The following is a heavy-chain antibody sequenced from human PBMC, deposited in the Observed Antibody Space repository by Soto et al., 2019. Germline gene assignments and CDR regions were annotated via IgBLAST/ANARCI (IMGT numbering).Heavy chain of an antibody. CDR2: MSSSGSNT. J-gene: IGHJ4*02. Sequence: GGSLRLSCAASGFTFSNYEMNWVRQAPGKGLEWVSYMSSSGSNTNYADSVKGRFTISRDNAKNSLYLQMNSLRAEDTAIYYCAKESTNINNFDHWGQGTLATVSS. V-gene: IGHV3-48*03. D-gene: IGHD1-26*01. CDR1: GFTFSNYE. CDR3: AKESTNINNFDH.